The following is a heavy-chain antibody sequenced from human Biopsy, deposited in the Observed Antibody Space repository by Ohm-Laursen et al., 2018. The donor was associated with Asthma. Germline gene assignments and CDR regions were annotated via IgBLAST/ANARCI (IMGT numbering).Heavy chain of an antibody. J-gene: IGHJ4*02. V-gene: IGHV3-23*01. D-gene: IGHD5-12*01. CDR3: AKSVLVWIVATGYYFDY. Sequence: SLRLSCSASGFTFSSYAMSWVRQAPGKGLEWVSAISGSGGSTYYADSVKGRFTISRDNSKNTLHLQMNSLRAEDTAVYYCAKSVLVWIVATGYYFDYWGQGTLVTVSS. CDR2: ISGSGGST. CDR1: GFTFSSYA.